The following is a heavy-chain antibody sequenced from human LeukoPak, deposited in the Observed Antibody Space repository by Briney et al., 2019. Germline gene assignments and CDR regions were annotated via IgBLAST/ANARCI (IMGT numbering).Heavy chain of an antibody. Sequence: GGSLRLSCAASGFTFSSYWMSWVRQAPGKGLEWVANIKQDGSEKYYVDSVKGRFTISRDNSKNTLYLQMNSLRAEDTAVYYCAKSTYGSGSYYRDYWGQGTLVTVSS. D-gene: IGHD3-10*01. J-gene: IGHJ4*02. V-gene: IGHV3-7*03. CDR3: AKSTYGSGSYYRDY. CDR1: GFTFSSYW. CDR2: IKQDGSEK.